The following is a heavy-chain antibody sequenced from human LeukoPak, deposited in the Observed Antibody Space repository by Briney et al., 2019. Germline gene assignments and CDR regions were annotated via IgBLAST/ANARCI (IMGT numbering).Heavy chain of an antibody. CDR3: ARDGGDYDTGNWFDP. CDR2: IYYSGRT. V-gene: IGHV4-59*01. CDR1: GGSIRSYY. J-gene: IGHJ5*02. D-gene: IGHD4-17*01. Sequence: SETLSLTCTVSGGSIRSYYWSWIRQPPGKGLEWIGYIYYSGRTNYNPSLKSRVTISVDTSKNQFSLKLSSVTAADTAVYYCARDGGDYDTGNWFDPWGQGTLVTVSS.